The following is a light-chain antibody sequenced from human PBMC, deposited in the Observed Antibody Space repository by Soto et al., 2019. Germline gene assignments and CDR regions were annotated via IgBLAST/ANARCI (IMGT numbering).Light chain of an antibody. CDR3: SSYTTSSTL. CDR2: DVS. V-gene: IGLV2-14*03. Sequence: QSALTQPASVSGSPGQWITISCTGTSSDVGDYNHVSWYQQHPGKAPKLMIYDVSHRPAGVSNRFSGSKSGNTASLTISGRQAEDEADYYCSSYTTSSTLFGAGTKVTVL. CDR1: SSDVGDYNH. J-gene: IGLJ2*01.